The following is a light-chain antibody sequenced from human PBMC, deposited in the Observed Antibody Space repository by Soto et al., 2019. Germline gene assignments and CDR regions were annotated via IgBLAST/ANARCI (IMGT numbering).Light chain of an antibody. Sequence: DIQMTQSPSTLSASVGDRVTITCRASQSISSWLAWYQQKPGKAPKLLIYDASSLQGGVPSRFSGSGSGTEFTLTISSLQPDDFATYYCQQYNTYWTFGPGTKVD. CDR3: QQYNTYWT. CDR1: QSISSW. CDR2: DAS. J-gene: IGKJ3*01. V-gene: IGKV1-5*01.